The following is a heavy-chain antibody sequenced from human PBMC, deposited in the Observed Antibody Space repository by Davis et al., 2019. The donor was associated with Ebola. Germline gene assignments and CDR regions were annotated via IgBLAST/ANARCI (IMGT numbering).Heavy chain of an antibody. V-gene: IGHV3-9*01. D-gene: IGHD1-26*01. Sequence: PGGSLRLSCAASGFTFDDYAMHWVRQAPGKGLEWVSGISWNSGSIGYADSVKGRFTISRDNAKNSLYLQMNSLRAEDTAVYYCARDGGSGSYLYYYYGMDVWGQGTTVTVSS. J-gene: IGHJ6*02. CDR3: ARDGGSGSYLYYYYGMDV. CDR1: GFTFDDYA. CDR2: ISWNSGSI.